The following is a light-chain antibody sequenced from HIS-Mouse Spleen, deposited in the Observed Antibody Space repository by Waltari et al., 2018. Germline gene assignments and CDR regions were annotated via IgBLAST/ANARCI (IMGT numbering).Light chain of an antibody. CDR3: SSYTSSSTYV. CDR2: EVS. J-gene: IGLJ1*01. CDR1: SSDVGGYNY. Sequence: QSALTQPASVSGSPGQSITISCTGTSSDVGGYNYVSWYQQHPGKAPKLMIYEVSNRPPGVPNRSLGSKSGTTASLTISGLQAEDEADYYCSSYTSSSTYVFGTGTKVTVL. V-gene: IGLV2-14*01.